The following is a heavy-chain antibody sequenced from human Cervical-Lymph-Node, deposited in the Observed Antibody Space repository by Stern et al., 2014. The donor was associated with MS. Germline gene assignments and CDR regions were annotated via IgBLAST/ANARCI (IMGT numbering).Heavy chain of an antibody. CDR3: ARVNSQWLFDY. D-gene: IGHD6-19*01. J-gene: IGHJ4*02. CDR1: GYTFTSYY. V-gene: IGHV1-46*01. Sequence: VQLVQSGAEVKKPGASVKVSCKASGYTFTSYYMHWVRQPPGQGLEWMGIINPSGGSTSYAQKFQGRVTMTRDTSTSTVYMELSSLRSEDTAVYYCARVNSQWLFDYWGQGTLVTVSS. CDR2: INPSGGST.